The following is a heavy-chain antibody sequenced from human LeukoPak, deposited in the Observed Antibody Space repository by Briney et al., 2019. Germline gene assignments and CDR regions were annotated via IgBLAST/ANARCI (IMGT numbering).Heavy chain of an antibody. CDR3: ARRSSGWYGTYFDY. CDR2: INPNSGGT. D-gene: IGHD6-19*01. J-gene: IGHJ4*02. CDR1: GYTFTGYY. V-gene: IGHV1-2*02. Sequence: GASVKVSCKASGYTFTGYYMHWVRQAPGQGLEWMGWINPNSGGTNYAQKFQGRVTMTRDTSISTAYMELSRLRSDDTAVYYCARRSSGWYGTYFDYWGQGTLVTVSS.